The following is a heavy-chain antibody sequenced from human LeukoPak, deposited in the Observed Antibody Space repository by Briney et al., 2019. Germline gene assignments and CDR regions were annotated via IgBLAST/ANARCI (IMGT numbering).Heavy chain of an antibody. CDR2: INEDGSEK. V-gene: IGHV3-7*01. Sequence: TGGSLRLSCAASGFTFTNYFMTWVGQAPGRGLEWVANINEDGSEKNYVGSVKGRFTISRDNAKNSLYLQMNSLRAEDTAVYYCATYRYCTNGVCYRFDYWGQGTLVTVSS. CDR3: ATYRYCTNGVCYRFDY. J-gene: IGHJ4*02. CDR1: GFTFTNYF. D-gene: IGHD2-8*01.